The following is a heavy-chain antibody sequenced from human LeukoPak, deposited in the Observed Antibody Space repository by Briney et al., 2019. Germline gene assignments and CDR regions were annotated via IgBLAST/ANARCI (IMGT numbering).Heavy chain of an antibody. CDR2: IYHSGST. Sequence: PSETLSLTCGVSGYSISSGYYWGWIRQPPGKGLEWIGSIYHSGSTYYNPSLKSRVTISVDTSKNQFSLKLSSVTAADTAVYYCAAHRPPGYCSGGSCYSRGYFDYWGQGTLVTVSS. D-gene: IGHD2-15*01. V-gene: IGHV4-38-2*01. J-gene: IGHJ4*02. CDR3: AAHRPPGYCSGGSCYSRGYFDY. CDR1: GYSISSGYY.